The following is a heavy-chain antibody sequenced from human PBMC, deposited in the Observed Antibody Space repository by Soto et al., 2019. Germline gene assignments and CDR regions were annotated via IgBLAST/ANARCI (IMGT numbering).Heavy chain of an antibody. J-gene: IGHJ6*02. Sequence: ASVKVSCKASGYTFTSYDINWVRQATGQGLEWVGWTSAYNGNSNYAQKYHGRVTMTTVTSTSTAYMEMSSLRSDDTAVYYCARIADCSTTSCSFPSRFFLRGYYYYYRLDFWGQGSTVPVSS. CDR2: TSAYNGNS. V-gene: IGHV1-18*01. D-gene: IGHD2-2*01. CDR1: GYTFTSYD. CDR3: ARIADCSTTSCSFPSRFFLRGYYYYYRLDF.